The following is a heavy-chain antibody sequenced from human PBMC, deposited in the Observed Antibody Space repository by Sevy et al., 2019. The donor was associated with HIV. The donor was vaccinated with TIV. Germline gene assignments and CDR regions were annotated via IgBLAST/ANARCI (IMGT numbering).Heavy chain of an antibody. Sequence: GGSLRLSCAASGFTFDDYAMHWVRQAPGKGLEWVSGISWNSGSIGYADSVKGRFTISRDNAKNSLYLQMNSLRAEETALYYCAKDIGALAAAGRGYYYYGMDVWGQGTTVTVSS. CDR2: ISWNSGSI. J-gene: IGHJ6*02. CDR1: GFTFDDYA. D-gene: IGHD6-13*01. CDR3: AKDIGALAAAGRGYYYYGMDV. V-gene: IGHV3-9*01.